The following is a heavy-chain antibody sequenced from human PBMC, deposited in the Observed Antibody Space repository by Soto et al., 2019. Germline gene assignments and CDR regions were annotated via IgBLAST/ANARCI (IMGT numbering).Heavy chain of an antibody. J-gene: IGHJ5*02. CDR1: GGSISNDNYY. Sequence: SETLSLTCTVSGGSISNDNYYWSWIRQSPXKGLEWIAYTYYSGSTYYNPSLKSRLTISVDPSKNQFSLKLSSVTAADTAVYYCARTASPAPFYDARAHFERWGQGTLVTVSS. CDR3: ARTASPAPFYDARAHFER. D-gene: IGHD3-22*01. V-gene: IGHV4-30-4*01. CDR2: TYYSGST.